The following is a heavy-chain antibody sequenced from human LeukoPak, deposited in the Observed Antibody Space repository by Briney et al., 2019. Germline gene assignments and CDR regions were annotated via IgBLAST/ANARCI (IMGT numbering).Heavy chain of an antibody. D-gene: IGHD3-3*01. Sequence: SETLSLTCTVSRGSISSGSYNWSWIRQPAGKGLEWIERIYTSGSTYYNPSLKSRVTISVDTSKNQFSLKLSSVTAADTAVYYCARGPRGITISGVVGFALWGRCTLVTVSS. J-gene: IGHJ2*01. CDR1: RGSISSGSYN. V-gene: IGHV4-61*02. CDR3: ARGPRGITISGVVGFAL. CDR2: IYTSGST.